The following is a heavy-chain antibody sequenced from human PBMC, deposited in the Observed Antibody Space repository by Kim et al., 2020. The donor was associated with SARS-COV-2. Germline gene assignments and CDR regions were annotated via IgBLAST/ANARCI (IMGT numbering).Heavy chain of an antibody. V-gene: IGHV1-69*13. J-gene: IGHJ6*02. CDR3: ATWEAFDSHYGMDV. D-gene: IGHD3-22*01. CDR2: IIPIFGTA. CDR1: GGTFSSYA. Sequence: SVKVSCKASGGTFSSYAISWVRQAPGQGLEWMGGIIPIFGTANYAQKFQGRVTITADESTSTAYMELSSLRSEDTAVYYCATWEAFDSHYGMDVWGQGTTVTVSS.